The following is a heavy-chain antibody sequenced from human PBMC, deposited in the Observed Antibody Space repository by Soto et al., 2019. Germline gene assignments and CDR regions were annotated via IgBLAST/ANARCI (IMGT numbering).Heavy chain of an antibody. CDR1: GYSFTSYW. CDR2: IYPGDSDT. V-gene: IGHV5-51*01. D-gene: IGHD3-22*01. CDR3: ARLDISGYLARLSPYYYYYGMDV. Sequence: PGESLKISCKGSGYSFTSYWIGWVRQMPGKGLEWMGIIYPGDSDTRYSPSFQGQVTISADKSISTAYLQWSSLKASDTAMYYCARLDISGYLARLSPYYYYYGMDVWGQGTTVTVSS. J-gene: IGHJ6*02.